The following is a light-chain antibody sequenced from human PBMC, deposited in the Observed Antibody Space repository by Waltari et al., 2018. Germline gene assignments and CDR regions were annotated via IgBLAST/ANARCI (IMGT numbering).Light chain of an antibody. V-gene: IGKV2-28*01. Sequence: DIVMTQSPLSLPVTPGEPASLACRSSQSLLHSKGYNYLDWYLQKPGQSPQLMIYLGSNRASGVPDRFSGSGSGTDFTLNISRVEAEDVGVYYCMQALQIPPTFGGGTKVEI. J-gene: IGKJ4*01. CDR1: QSLLHSKGYNY. CDR3: MQALQIPPT. CDR2: LGS.